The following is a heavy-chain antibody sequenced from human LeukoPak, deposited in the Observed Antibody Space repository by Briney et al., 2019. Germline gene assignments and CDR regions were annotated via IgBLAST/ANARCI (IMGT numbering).Heavy chain of an antibody. V-gene: IGHV3-23*01. CDR2: IGVNT. J-gene: IGHJ4*02. CDR1: GFTFSNYA. Sequence: SGGSLRLSCAASGFTFSNYAMSWVRQAPGKGLEWVSAIGVNTYYTDSVKGRFTISRDNAKNTLYLQMNSLRAEDTAVYYCAKGVPAAIQGAYGPYYFDYWGQGTLVTVSS. D-gene: IGHD2-2*01. CDR3: AKGVPAAIQGAYGPYYFDY.